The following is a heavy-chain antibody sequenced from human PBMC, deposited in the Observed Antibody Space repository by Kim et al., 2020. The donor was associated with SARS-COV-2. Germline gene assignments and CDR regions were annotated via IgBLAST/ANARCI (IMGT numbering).Heavy chain of an antibody. V-gene: IGHV3-30*18. CDR2: ISYDGSNK. CDR3: AKVVGRGVVPYYFDS. J-gene: IGHJ4*02. CDR1: GFTFNYYG. Sequence: GGSLRLSCAASGFTFNYYGMHWVRQAPGKGLEWVAVISYDGSNKYYADSVKGRFIISRDNSKNMLYLQMNSLRPEDTAVYYCAKVVGRGVVPYYFDSWGQGTLVTVSS. D-gene: IGHD3-3*01.